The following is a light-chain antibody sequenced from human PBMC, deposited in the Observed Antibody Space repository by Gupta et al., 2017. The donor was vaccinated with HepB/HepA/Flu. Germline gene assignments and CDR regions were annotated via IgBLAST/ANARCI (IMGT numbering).Light chain of an antibody. CDR3: CSYTGTCTYV. Sequence: QSLMPQPRLVSGSPRQSVTISCTTTSTDVGNYNYVSWYQHHPGKAPKLMIYDVIKRPSGVPDRFSGSKSGNTASLTISGLQAEDEADYYCCSYTGTCTYVFGNGTKVTVL. CDR1: STDVGNYNY. V-gene: IGLV2-11*01. J-gene: IGLJ1*01. CDR2: DVI.